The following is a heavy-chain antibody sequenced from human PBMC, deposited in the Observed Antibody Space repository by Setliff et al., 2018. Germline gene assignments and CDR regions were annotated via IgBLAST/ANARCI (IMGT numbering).Heavy chain of an antibody. D-gene: IGHD2-21*02. CDR2: ISGSGGST. CDR3: ARNWVTAQHYYYGMDV. J-gene: IGHJ6*02. CDR1: GFTFSSYA. V-gene: IGHV3-23*01. Sequence: GGSLRLSCAASGFTFSSYAMSWVRQAPGKGLEWVSAISGSGGSTYDADSVKGRFTISRDNSKKTLYLQMNSLRAEDTAVYYCARNWVTAQHYYYGMDVWGQGTTVTVSS.